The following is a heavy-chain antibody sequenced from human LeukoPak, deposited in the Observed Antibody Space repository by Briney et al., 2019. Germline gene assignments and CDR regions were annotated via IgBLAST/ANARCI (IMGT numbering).Heavy chain of an antibody. Sequence: GGSLRLSCAASGFTFSTYNINWVRQAPGKGLEWVSYITFSSSIIYYADSVKGRFTISRDNAKNSLYLQMNSLRAEDTAVYYCARDRLHYGEYEKTFDYWGQGTLVSVSS. J-gene: IGHJ4*02. CDR1: GFTFSTYN. D-gene: IGHD4-17*01. CDR2: ITFSSSII. V-gene: IGHV3-48*01. CDR3: ARDRLHYGEYEKTFDY.